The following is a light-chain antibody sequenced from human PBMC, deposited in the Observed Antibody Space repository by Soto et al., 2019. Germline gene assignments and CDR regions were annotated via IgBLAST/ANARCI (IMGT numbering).Light chain of an antibody. V-gene: IGKV3-15*01. CDR2: AAS. CDR3: QQYNNWPV. CDR1: QTVSSS. Sequence: PGERATLSCRASQTVSSSLASYQQKPGQAPRLLIYAASTRATGIPARFSGSGSGTEFTLTISSLQSEDFAVYYCQQYNNWPVFGQGTKVDIK. J-gene: IGKJ1*01.